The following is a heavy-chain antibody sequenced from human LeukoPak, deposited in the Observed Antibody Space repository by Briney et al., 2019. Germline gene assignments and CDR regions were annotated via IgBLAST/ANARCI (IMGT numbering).Heavy chain of an antibody. J-gene: IGHJ4*01. Sequence: GGSLRLSCAASGFTFSSYNMNWVRQAPGKGLEWVSYISYSSRTIYYADSVKGRFTISRDNSKNTLYLQMNSLRAEDTATYYCAKGHRLCSSGNCNSQVDYWGHGTLVIVPS. D-gene: IGHD2-15*01. CDR2: ISYSSRTI. CDR3: AKGHRLCSSGNCNSQVDY. V-gene: IGHV3-48*01. CDR1: GFTFSSYN.